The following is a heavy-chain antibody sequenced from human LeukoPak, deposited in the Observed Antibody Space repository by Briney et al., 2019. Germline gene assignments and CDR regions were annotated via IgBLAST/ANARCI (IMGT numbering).Heavy chain of an antibody. D-gene: IGHD5-12*01. CDR2: ISSSSSYI. J-gene: IGHJ4*02. Sequence: PGGSLRLSCAASGFTFSSYSMNWVRQAPGKGLEWVSSISSSSSYIYYADSVKGRFTISRDNAKNSLYLQMNSLRAEDTAVYYCARPDIVATCFDYWGQGTLVTVSS. V-gene: IGHV3-21*01. CDR3: ARPDIVATCFDY. CDR1: GFTFSSYS.